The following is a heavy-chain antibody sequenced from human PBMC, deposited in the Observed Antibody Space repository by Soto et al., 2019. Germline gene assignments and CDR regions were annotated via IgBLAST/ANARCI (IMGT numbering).Heavy chain of an antibody. CDR1: GXTFSSYA. CDR2: ISYDGSNK. D-gene: IGHD6-19*01. J-gene: IGHJ6*02. Sequence: LRLSFAASGXTFSSYAMHWVRQAPGKGLEWVAVISYDGSNKYYADSVKGRFTISRDNSKNTLYLQMNSLRAEDTAVYYCARAVRYSSGWLYYYYYGMDVWGQGTTVTVSS. V-gene: IGHV3-30-3*01. CDR3: ARAVRYSSGWLYYYYYGMDV.